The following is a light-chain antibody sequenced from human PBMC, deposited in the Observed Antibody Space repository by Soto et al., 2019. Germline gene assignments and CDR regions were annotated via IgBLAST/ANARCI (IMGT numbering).Light chain of an antibody. J-gene: IGLJ1*01. CDR2: EVS. Sequence: QSALTQPPSASGSPGQSVTISCTGTSSDVGGYNYVSWYQQHPGKAPKLMIYEVSKRPSGVPDRFSGSKSGNTASLTVSGLQAEDEAVYYCSSYAGSNNLGVFGTGTKLTVL. V-gene: IGLV2-8*01. CDR1: SSDVGGYNY. CDR3: SSYAGSNNLGV.